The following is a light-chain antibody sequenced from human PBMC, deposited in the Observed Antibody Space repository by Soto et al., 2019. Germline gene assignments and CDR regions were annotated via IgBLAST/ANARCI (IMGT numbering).Light chain of an antibody. CDR1: SSYIGAGYD. Sequence: QPVLTQPPSVSGAPGQRVTLSCTGSSSYIGAGYDVHWYQQLPGTAPKLLIYANTNRPSGVPDRFSGSKSGTSASLAITGLQAEDEADYYCQSYDDSLGGHVIFGGGTKLTVL. J-gene: IGLJ2*01. V-gene: IGLV1-40*01. CDR3: QSYDDSLGGHVI. CDR2: ANT.